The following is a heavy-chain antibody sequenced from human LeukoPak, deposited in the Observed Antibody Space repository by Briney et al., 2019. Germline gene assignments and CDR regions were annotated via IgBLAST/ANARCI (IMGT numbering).Heavy chain of an antibody. CDR2: IYYSGST. V-gene: IGHV4-59*01. CDR3: ARVGSSGWSQKYYFDY. J-gene: IGHJ4*02. Sequence: KPSETLSLTCTVSGGSISSYYWSWIRQPPGKGLEWVGYIYYSGSTNYNPSLKSRVTISVDTSKNQFSPKLRSVTAADTAVYYCARVGSSGWSQKYYFDYWGQGTLVTVSS. CDR1: GGSISSYY. D-gene: IGHD6-19*01.